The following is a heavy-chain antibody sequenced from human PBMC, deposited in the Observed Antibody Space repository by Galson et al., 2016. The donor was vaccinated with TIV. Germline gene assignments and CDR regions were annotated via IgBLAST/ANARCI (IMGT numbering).Heavy chain of an antibody. CDR2: ISYDGNYK. V-gene: IGHV3-30*04. CDR3: AREGHQYGSGWYSYYYYNGMDV. Sequence: SLRLSCAASGFTFRSSAMYWVRQAPGKGLQCVAIISYDGNYKYYADSVKGRFTISRDNSKNTLYLQMNGLRPADTALYYCAREGHQYGSGWYSYYYYNGMDVWGQGTTVTVSS. CDR1: GFTFRSSA. D-gene: IGHD6-19*01. J-gene: IGHJ6*02.